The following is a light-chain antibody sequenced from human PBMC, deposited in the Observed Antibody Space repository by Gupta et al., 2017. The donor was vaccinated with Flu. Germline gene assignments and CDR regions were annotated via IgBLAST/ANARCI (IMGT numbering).Light chain of an antibody. V-gene: IGLV1-47*02. Sequence: QSVLTQPPSASGTPGHRVTISCSGSNSNIVSNYVYWYQQLPGTDPTLPIVIYKQRPSAVPDRFACSKSSAYDSLALSRRRFKDEAEDDYSACADTISRHDVFGTGTKVTVL. CDR2: IYK. CDR1: NSNIVSNY. J-gene: IGLJ1*01. CDR3: SACADTISRHDV.